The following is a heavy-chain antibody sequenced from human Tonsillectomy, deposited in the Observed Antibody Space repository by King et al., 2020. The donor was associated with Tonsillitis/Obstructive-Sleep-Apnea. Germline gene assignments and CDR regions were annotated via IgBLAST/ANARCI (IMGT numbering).Heavy chain of an antibody. D-gene: IGHD2-15*01. V-gene: IGHV3-53*01. CDR1: GFTVSNDY. CDR3: ASGYCSGGSCPHYYYMDV. CDR2: IYSGGST. Sequence: VQLVESGGGLIQPGGSLRLSCAAYGFTVSNDYVSWVRQAQGKGLEWVSVIYSGGSTYYADSVKGRFTISRDNSKNTVYLQMNSLRSEDTAVYYCASGYCSGGSCPHYYYMDVWGKGTTVTVS. J-gene: IGHJ6*03.